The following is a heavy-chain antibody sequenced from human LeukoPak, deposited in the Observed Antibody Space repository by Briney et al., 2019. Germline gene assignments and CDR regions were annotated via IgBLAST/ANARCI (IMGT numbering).Heavy chain of an antibody. CDR2: ISSSSSTI. V-gene: IGHV3-48*02. J-gene: IGHJ5*02. CDR3: ARGGVAAAVNWFDP. CDR1: GFTFSSYR. D-gene: IGHD6-13*01. Sequence: GGSLRLFCAASGFTFSSYRMEWVRPAPGEGLGWGSFISSSSSTIYYADSVKGRFTISRDNAKNSLYLQMNSLRDEDTAVYYRARGGVAAAVNWFDPWGQGTLVTVSS.